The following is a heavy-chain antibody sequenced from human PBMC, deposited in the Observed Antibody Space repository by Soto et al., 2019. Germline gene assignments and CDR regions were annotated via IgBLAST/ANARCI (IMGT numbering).Heavy chain of an antibody. CDR2: IIPIFGTA. CDR1: GGTFSSYA. V-gene: IGHV1-69*06. J-gene: IGHJ6*02. D-gene: IGHD3-16*01. Sequence: GASVKVSCKASGGTFSSYAISWVRQAPGQGLEWMGGIIPIFGTANYAQKFQGRVTITADKSTSTAYMELSSLRSEDTAVYYCASRSYVSNLYYYYGMDVWGQGTTVTSP. CDR3: ASRSYVSNLYYYYGMDV.